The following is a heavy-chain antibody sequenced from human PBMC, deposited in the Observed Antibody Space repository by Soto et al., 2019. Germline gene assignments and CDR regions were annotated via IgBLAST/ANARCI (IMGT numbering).Heavy chain of an antibody. CDR2: ISGSGFKK. D-gene: IGHD1-26*01. J-gene: IGHJ5*02. CDR1: GFIFENFG. CDR3: AKNQGVELVPLATVDWFDP. V-gene: IGHV3-23*01. Sequence: EVVLLESGGGLEQPGGSLRLSCAASGFIFENFGMSWVRQAPGKGLEWISSISGSGFKKYYADSVKGRFTISRDISKSTVYLELNNLSAEDTAVYHCAKNQGVELVPLATVDWFDPWGQGSVVTVSS.